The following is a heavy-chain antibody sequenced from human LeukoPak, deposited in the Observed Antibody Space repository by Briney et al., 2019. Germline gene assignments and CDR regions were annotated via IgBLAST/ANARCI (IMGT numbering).Heavy chain of an antibody. CDR2: INPSGGST. V-gene: IGHV1-46*01. CDR1: GYTFTSYY. D-gene: IGHD3-22*01. Sequence: ASVKVSCKASGYTFTSYYMHWVRQAPGQGLEWMGIINPSGGSTSYAQKFQGRVTMTRDTSTSTVYMELSSLRSEDTAVYYCAISHYYDSSGLDAFDIWGQGTMVTVSS. CDR3: AISHYYDSSGLDAFDI. J-gene: IGHJ3*02.